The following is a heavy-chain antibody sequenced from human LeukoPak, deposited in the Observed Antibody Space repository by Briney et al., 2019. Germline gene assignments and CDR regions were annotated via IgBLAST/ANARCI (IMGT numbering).Heavy chain of an antibody. CDR2: IYYSGST. V-gene: IGHV4-30-4*01. CDR1: GGSISSGDYY. CDR3: ARDSGYSSSWYLNWFDP. D-gene: IGHD6-13*01. Sequence: SQTLSLTCTVSGGSISSGDYYWSWIRQPPGKGLEWIGYIYYSGSTYYNPSLKSRVTISVDTSKNQFSLKLSSVTAADTAVYYCARDSGYSSSWYLNWFDPWGQGTLVTVSS. J-gene: IGHJ5*02.